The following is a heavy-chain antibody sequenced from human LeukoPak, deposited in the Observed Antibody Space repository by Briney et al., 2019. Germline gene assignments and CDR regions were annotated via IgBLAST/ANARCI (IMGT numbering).Heavy chain of an antibody. CDR2: ISYSGST. CDR1: GGSFSSGTYY. CDR3: ARHRESSGYSPFDY. Sequence: SETLSLTCTVSGGSFSSGTYYWGWIRQPPGKGLEWIGSISYSGSTYYIPSLQSRVTISVDTSKNQFSLKLSSVTAADTAVYYCARHRESSGYSPFDYWGQGTLVTASS. J-gene: IGHJ4*02. D-gene: IGHD3-22*01. V-gene: IGHV4-39*01.